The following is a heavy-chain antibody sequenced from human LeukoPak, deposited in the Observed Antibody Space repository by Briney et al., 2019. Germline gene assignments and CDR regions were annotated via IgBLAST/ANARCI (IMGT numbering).Heavy chain of an antibody. CDR3: AREGSSSVSTYYYYMDV. V-gene: IGHV4-59*12. CDR2: IYYSGST. J-gene: IGHJ6*03. Sequence: SETLSLTCTVSGGSISSYYWSWIRQPPGKGLEWIGYIYYSGSTNYNPSLKSRVTISVDTSKNQFSLKLSSVTAADTAVYYCAREGSSSVSTYYYYMDVWGKGTTVTVSS. CDR1: GGSISSYY. D-gene: IGHD6-6*01.